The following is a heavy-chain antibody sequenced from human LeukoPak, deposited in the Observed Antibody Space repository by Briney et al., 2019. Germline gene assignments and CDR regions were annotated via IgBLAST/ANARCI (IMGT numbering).Heavy chain of an antibody. CDR2: IIPIFGTA. V-gene: IGHV1-69*05. Sequence: SVKVSCKASGGTFSSYAISWVRQAPGQGLEWMGGIIPIFGTANYAQKFQGRVTITTDESTSTAYIELSSLRSEDTAVYYCARSGFWSGQLFDYWGQGTLVTVSS. J-gene: IGHJ4*02. CDR1: GGTFSSYA. CDR3: ARSGFWSGQLFDY. D-gene: IGHD3-3*01.